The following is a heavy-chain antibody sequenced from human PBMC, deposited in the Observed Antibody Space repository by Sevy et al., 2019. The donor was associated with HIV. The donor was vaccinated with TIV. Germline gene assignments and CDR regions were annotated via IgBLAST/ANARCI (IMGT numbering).Heavy chain of an antibody. CDR3: ASFANAADTQDY. CDR1: GYNFTDYY. CDR2: INPNSGDT. Sequence: ASVKVSCKASGYNFTDYYMHWVRQAPGQGLEWMGWINPNSGDTNYAQKFQDRVTMTRDTSIRTAYMELSRLRSDDTAVFYCASFANAADTQDYWGQGTLVTVSS. D-gene: IGHD3-16*01. V-gene: IGHV1-2*02. J-gene: IGHJ4*02.